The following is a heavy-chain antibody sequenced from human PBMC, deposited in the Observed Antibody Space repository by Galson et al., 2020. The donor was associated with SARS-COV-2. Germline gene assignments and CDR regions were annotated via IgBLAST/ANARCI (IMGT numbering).Heavy chain of an antibody. Sequence: SETLSLTCTVSGGSISSSSYYWGWIRQPPGKGLEWIGEIYHSGSTNYNPSLKSRVTISVDKSKNQFSLKLSSVTAADTAVYYCAREETDYDSSGPVYYYYGMDVWGQGTTVTVSS. CDR2: IYHSGST. CDR1: GGSISSSSYY. D-gene: IGHD3-22*01. J-gene: IGHJ6*02. CDR3: AREETDYDSSGPVYYYYGMDV. V-gene: IGHV4-39*07.